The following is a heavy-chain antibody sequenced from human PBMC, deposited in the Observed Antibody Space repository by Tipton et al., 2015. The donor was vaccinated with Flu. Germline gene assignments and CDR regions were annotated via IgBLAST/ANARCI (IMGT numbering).Heavy chain of an antibody. D-gene: IGHD2-2*01. Sequence: SLRLSCAASGFTFSDYYMSWIRQAPGKGLEWVSYISSSSSYTNYADSVKGRFTISRDNAKNSLYLQMNSLRAEDTAVYYCARGPYCSSTSCYDPHYYYYMDVWGKGTTVTVSS. CDR3: ARGPYCSSTSCYDPHYYYYMDV. J-gene: IGHJ6*03. CDR1: GFTFSDYY. V-gene: IGHV3-11*06. CDR2: ISSSSSYT.